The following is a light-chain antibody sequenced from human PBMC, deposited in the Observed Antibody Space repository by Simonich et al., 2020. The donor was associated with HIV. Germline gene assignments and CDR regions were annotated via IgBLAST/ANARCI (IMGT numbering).Light chain of an antibody. CDR1: NIGSKS. Sequence: SYVLTQPPSVSVAPGKTARITCGGNNIGSKSVHWYQQKPGQAPVLVVYGDSDRPSGIPERFSGSNSGNTATLTISRVEAGDEADYYCQVWDSSSNHYVFETGTKVTVL. CDR2: GDS. J-gene: IGLJ1*01. V-gene: IGLV3-21*01. CDR3: QVWDSSSNHYV.